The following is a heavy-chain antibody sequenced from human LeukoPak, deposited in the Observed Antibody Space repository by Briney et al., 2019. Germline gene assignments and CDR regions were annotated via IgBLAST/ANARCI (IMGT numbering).Heavy chain of an antibody. CDR1: GFTFSSYG. Sequence: GGSLRLSCEASGFTFSSYGTQWVHQAPGKGLEWVAIIWKDGNNKYYADSVKGRFTISRDNSKNTLYPQMNSLRAEDTAVYYCARDVGSSWGYYYYGMDVWGQGTTVTVSS. CDR2: IWKDGNNK. V-gene: IGHV3-33*01. CDR3: ARDVGSSWGYYYYGMDV. J-gene: IGHJ6*02. D-gene: IGHD6-13*01.